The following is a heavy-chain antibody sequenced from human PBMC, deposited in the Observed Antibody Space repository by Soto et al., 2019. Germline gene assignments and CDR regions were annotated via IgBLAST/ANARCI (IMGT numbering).Heavy chain of an antibody. Sequence: GGSLRLSCAASGFTFSSNSMISVRQAPGKGLEWVSCIDSPSMQIYYADSVNGRFTITIDNAKKSVYLQMTSLRAEDTAVYYCARLVGAYQHYIDYWGQGTLVTVSS. CDR1: GFTFSSNS. CDR2: IDSPSMQI. V-gene: IGHV3-21*01. J-gene: IGHJ4*02. CDR3: ARLVGAYQHYIDY. D-gene: IGHD1-26*01.